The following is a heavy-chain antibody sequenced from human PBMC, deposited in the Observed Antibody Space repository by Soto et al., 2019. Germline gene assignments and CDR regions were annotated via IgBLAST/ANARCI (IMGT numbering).Heavy chain of an antibody. Sequence: ASVKVSCKASGYTFTSYGISWVRQAPGQGLEWMGWISAYNGNTNCAQKLQGRVTMTTDTSTSTAYMELRSLRSDDTAVYYCAREGISSAGGYYYYMDGWGKGTTVPVSS. J-gene: IGHJ6*03. CDR2: ISAYNGNT. CDR1: GYTFTSYG. V-gene: IGHV1-18*01. CDR3: AREGISSAGGYYYYMDG. D-gene: IGHD6-13*01.